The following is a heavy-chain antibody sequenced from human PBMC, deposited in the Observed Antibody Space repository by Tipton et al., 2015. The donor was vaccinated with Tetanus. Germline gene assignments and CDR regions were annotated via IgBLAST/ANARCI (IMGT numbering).Heavy chain of an antibody. Sequence: GLVKPSQTLSLTCAISGDSVSSNTDAWNWIRQSPSRGLEWLGRTYYRSKWYNDYSLSVKSRITTNPDTSKNQLSLQLKSVTPEDTAMYYWVRDSGLGLYAFDIWGRGTMGTVSS. V-gene: IGHV6-1*01. CDR3: VRDSGLGLYAFDI. J-gene: IGHJ3*02. CDR1: GDSVSSNTDA. CDR2: TYYRSKWYN. D-gene: IGHD3-16*01.